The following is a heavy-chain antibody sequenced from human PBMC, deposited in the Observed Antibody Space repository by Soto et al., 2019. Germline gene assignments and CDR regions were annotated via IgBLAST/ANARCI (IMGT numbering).Heavy chain of an antibody. J-gene: IGHJ4*02. CDR1: GFRFDDYA. D-gene: IGHD6-13*01. CDR3: TKEAYGYSTNPRFEF. CDR2: ISWSSENI. Sequence: DAQLVESGGGLVQPGGFLRLSCIGSGFRFDDYAMDWVRQVPGKGLEWVAGISWSSENIDYADSVKGRFTISRDNAKNALYLQMNSLTIEDTALYYCTKEAYGYSTNPRFEFWGQGTLVTVSS. V-gene: IGHV3-9*01.